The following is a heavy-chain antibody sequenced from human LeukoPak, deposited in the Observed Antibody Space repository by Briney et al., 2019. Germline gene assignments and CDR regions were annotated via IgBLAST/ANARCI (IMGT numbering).Heavy chain of an antibody. V-gene: IGHV4-30-4*01. CDR1: GGSISSGDYY. J-gene: IGHJ4*02. Sequence: SETLSLTCTVSGGSISSGDYYWSWIRQPPGKGLEWIGYIYYSGSTYYNPSLKSRVTISVDTSKNQLSLKLSSVTAADTAVYYCARDKQRDGIGYWGQGTLVTVSS. CDR2: IYYSGST. D-gene: IGHD6-25*01. CDR3: ARDKQRDGIGY.